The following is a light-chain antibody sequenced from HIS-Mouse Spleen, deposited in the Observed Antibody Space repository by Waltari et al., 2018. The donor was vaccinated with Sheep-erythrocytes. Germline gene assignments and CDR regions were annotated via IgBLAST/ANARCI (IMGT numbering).Light chain of an antibody. CDR2: DVS. V-gene: IGLV2-11*01. J-gene: IGLJ1*01. CDR3: CSYAGSNNYV. CDR1: SSDVGGYNY. Sequence: QSALTQPRSVSGSPGQSVTISCTGTSSDVGGYNYVSWYQPHPGKAPKLMIYDVSKRPSGVPDRFSGSKSGNTASLTISGLQAEDEADYYCCSYAGSNNYVFGTGTKVTVL.